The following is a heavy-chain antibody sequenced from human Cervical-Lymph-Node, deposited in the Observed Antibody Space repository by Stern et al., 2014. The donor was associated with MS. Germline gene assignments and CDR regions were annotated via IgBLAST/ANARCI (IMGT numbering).Heavy chain of an antibody. J-gene: IGHJ4*02. CDR3: ARIHLMDYGDYAIDY. CDR2: IDWDDDK. Sequence: ESGPALVKPTQTLTLTCTFSGFSLSTSGMCVSWIRQPPGKALEWLARIDWDDDKYYSTSLKTRLTISKDTSKNQVVLTMTNMDPVDTATYYCARIHLMDYGDYAIDYWGQGTLVTVSS. D-gene: IGHD4-17*01. V-gene: IGHV2-70*11. CDR1: GFSLSTSGMC.